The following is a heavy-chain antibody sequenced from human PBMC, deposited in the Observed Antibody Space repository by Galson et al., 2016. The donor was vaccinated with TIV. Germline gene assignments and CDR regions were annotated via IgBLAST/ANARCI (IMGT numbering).Heavy chain of an antibody. CDR1: GFTFDDYA. D-gene: IGHD3-22*01. CDR2: IRWNSGNI. V-gene: IGHV3-9*01. CDR3: TKDINYDSSGYPYYMDV. J-gene: IGHJ6*03. Sequence: SLRLSCAASGFTFDDYAMHWVRQAPGKGLEWVSGIRWNSGNIDYADSVKGRFTISRDNAKNSLSLQMNSLRAEDTALYYCTKDINYDSSGYPYYMDVWGNGTTVTVSS.